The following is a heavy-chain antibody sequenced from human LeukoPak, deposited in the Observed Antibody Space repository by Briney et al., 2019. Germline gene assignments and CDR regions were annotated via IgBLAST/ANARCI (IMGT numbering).Heavy chain of an antibody. CDR3: AKVGAEGY. J-gene: IGHJ4*02. CDR2: INSDRSST. CDR1: GFTFSNYW. V-gene: IGHV3-74*01. D-gene: IGHD1-26*01. Sequence: GGSLRLSCAASGFTFSNYWMYWVRQTPGKGLVWVSRINSDRSSTSYADSVRGRFTISRDNAKNTLYLQMNSLRAEDTAVYYCAKVGAEGYWGQGTLVTVSS.